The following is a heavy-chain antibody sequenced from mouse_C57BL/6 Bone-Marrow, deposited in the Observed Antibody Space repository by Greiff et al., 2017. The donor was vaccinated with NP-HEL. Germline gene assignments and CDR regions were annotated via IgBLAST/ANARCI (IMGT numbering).Heavy chain of an antibody. J-gene: IGHJ2*01. V-gene: IGHV1-54*01. D-gene: IGHD2-2*01. Sequence: VMLVESGAELVRPGTSVKVSCKASGYAFTNYLIEWVKQRPGQGLEWIGVINPGSGGTNYNEKFKGKATLTADKYSSTAYMQLSSLTSEDSAVYFCARSGLWLRQDYWGQGTTLTVSS. CDR1: GYAFTNYL. CDR2: INPGSGGT. CDR3: ARSGLWLRQDY.